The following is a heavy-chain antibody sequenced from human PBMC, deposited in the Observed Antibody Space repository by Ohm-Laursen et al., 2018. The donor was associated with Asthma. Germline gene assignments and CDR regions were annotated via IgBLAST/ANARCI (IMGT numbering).Heavy chain of an antibody. CDR2: IYSTGST. Sequence: SETLSLTCTLSGASFSTYYWGWIRQPPGKGLEWIGYIYSTGSTNYNPSLESRVTISIDTSTNQFSLKLSSVTAADTAVYYCTRDIGYGDDTFDYWGQGTLVTVSS. CDR1: GASFSTYY. CDR3: TRDIGYGDDTFDY. J-gene: IGHJ4*02. V-gene: IGHV4-59*01. D-gene: IGHD4-17*01.